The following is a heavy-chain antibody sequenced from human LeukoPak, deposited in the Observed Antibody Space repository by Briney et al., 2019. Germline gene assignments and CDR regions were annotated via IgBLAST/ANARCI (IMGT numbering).Heavy chain of an antibody. Sequence: SVKVSCKASGYTFTSYGISWVRQAPGQGLEWMGGIIPIFGTANYAQKFQGRVTITADESTSTAYMELSSLRSEDTAVYYCARVWSHDAFDIWGQGTMVTVSS. D-gene: IGHD2-21*01. CDR1: GYTFTSYG. V-gene: IGHV1-69*13. J-gene: IGHJ3*02. CDR2: IIPIFGTA. CDR3: ARVWSHDAFDI.